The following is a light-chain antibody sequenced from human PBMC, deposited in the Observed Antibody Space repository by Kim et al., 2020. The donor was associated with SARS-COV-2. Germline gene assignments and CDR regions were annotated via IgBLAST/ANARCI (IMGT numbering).Light chain of an antibody. CDR2: QAS. V-gene: IGKV1-5*03. J-gene: IGKJ4*01. Sequence: DIQMTQSPSTLSASVGDRVTITCRASQSISNWLAWYQQKPGKTPNLLVYQASTLESGVPSRFSSSGSGTEFTLTISSLQPDDFATYYCQQYNTYPLTFGGGTKVDIK. CDR1: QSISNW. CDR3: QQYNTYPLT.